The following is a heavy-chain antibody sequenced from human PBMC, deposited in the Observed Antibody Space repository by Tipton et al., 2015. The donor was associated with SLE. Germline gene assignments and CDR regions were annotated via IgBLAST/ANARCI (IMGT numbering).Heavy chain of an antibody. CDR3: ARGSRYLTI. V-gene: IGHV4-34*01. J-gene: IGHJ4*02. D-gene: IGHD1-1*01. CDR2: IDYRGST. CDR1: GMPFTVYY. Sequence: TLSLTCAVSGMPFTVYYWTCIRQPPGRGLEWVGEIDYRGSTNYNPSLNNRVTMSLDTSKKQISLQLSSVTAADTAIYYCARGSRYLTIWGQGTLVAVSS.